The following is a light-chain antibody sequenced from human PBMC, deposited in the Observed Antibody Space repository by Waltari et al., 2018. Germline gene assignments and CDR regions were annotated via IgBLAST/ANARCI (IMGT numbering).Light chain of an antibody. J-gene: IGLJ1*01. CDR2: EVS. CDR1: KNDIGGYNY. V-gene: IGLV2-14*01. CDR3: GSFTITSDFYL. Sequence: QSALTQPASVSGSPGQSIIISCTGTKNDIGGYNYVSWYRQYPGQAPKLLIFEVSNRTSGVSNRLSGSKSGNTASLTVSGLQAEDEADYYCGSFTITSDFYLFGTGTKVTVL.